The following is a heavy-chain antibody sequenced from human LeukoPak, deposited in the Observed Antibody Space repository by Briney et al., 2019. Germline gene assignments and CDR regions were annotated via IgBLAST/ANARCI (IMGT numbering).Heavy chain of an antibody. D-gene: IGHD2-2*01. CDR3: ARDQGGIVVVPAARYYYYGMDV. J-gene: IGHJ6*02. CDR2: INPNSGGT. CDR1: GYTFTGYY. Sequence: ASVKVSCKASGYTFTGYYMHWVRQAPGQGLEWMGWINPNSGGTNYAQKFQGRVTMTRDTSISTAYMELSSLRSEDTAVYYCARDQGGIVVVPAARYYYYGMDVWGQGTTVTVSS. V-gene: IGHV1-2*02.